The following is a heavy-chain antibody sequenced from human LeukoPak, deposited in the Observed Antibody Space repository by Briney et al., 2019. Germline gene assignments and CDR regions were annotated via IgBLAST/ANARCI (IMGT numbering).Heavy chain of an antibody. Sequence: PSETLSLTCTVPGYSISSGYYWGWIRQPPGKGLEWIGSIYHSGSTYYNPSLKSRVTISVDTSKNQFSLKLSSVTAADTAVYYCARDKSWYFDYWGQGTLVTVSS. CDR2: IYHSGST. J-gene: IGHJ4*02. D-gene: IGHD3-10*01. CDR1: GYSISSGYY. CDR3: ARDKSWYFDY. V-gene: IGHV4-38-2*02.